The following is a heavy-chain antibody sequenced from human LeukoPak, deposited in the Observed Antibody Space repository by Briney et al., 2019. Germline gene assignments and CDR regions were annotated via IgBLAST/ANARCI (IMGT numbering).Heavy chain of an antibody. CDR3: ATGRFGESPTLDY. J-gene: IGHJ4*02. CDR2: ISNSSSYI. V-gene: IGHV3-21*01. D-gene: IGHD3-10*01. Sequence: KAGGSLRLFCAASGFTFSSYSMNWVRQAPGKGLEWVSSISNSSSYIYYADSLKGRFTISRDNAKNSLYLQMNVLRAEDTAVYYCATGRFGESPTLDYWGQGTLVTVSS. CDR1: GFTFSSYS.